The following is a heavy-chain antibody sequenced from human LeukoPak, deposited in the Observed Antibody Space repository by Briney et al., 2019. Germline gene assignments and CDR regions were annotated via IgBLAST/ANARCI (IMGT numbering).Heavy chain of an antibody. Sequence: SETLSLTCAVYGGSFSGYYWSWIRQPPGKGLEWIGEINHSGSTNYNPSLRSRVTISVDTSKNQFSLKLSSVTAADTAVYYCARTFTITIFGVVIYDAFDMWGQGTMVTVSS. CDR1: GGSFSGYY. D-gene: IGHD3-3*01. CDR3: ARTFTITIFGVVIYDAFDM. J-gene: IGHJ3*02. CDR2: INHSGST. V-gene: IGHV4-34*01.